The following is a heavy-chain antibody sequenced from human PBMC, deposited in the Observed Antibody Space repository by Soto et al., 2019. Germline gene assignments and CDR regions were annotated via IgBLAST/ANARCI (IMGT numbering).Heavy chain of an antibody. V-gene: IGHV4-39*01. Sequence: SETLSLTCTVSGGSISSGGYYWAWIRQHPGKGLEWLGYIHYSGGATYSPSYNPSLKSRVTLSVDTSKNQFSVRLNSVTASDTAVYYCAPLSVSLSGPYGIHVWGQGATVTVSS. CDR1: GGSISSGGYY. J-gene: IGHJ6*02. D-gene: IGHD2-15*01. CDR2: IHYSGGATYSP. CDR3: APLSVSLSGPYGIHV.